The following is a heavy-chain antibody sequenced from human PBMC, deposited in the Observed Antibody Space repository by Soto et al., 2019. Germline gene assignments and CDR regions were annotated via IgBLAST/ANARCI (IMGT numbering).Heavy chain of an antibody. CDR3: AKDVLRFLEWLAFYGMDV. CDR1: GFTFSSYA. V-gene: IGHV3-30*04. D-gene: IGHD3-3*01. CDR2: ISYDGSNK. J-gene: IGHJ6*02. Sequence: PGGSLRLSCAASGFTFSSYAMHWVRQAPGKGLEWVAVISYDGSNKYYADSVKGRFTISRDNSKNTLYLQMNSLRAEDTAVYYFAKDVLRFLEWLAFYGMDVWGQGTTVTVSS.